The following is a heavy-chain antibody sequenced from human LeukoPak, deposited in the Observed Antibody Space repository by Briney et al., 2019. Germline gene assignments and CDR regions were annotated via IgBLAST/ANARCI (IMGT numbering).Heavy chain of an antibody. CDR2: IYSGGST. D-gene: IGHD3-10*01. CDR1: GFTVSSNY. V-gene: IGHV3-53*01. Sequence: GGSLRLSCAASGFTVSSNYMSWVRQAPGKGLEWVSVIYSGGSTYYADSVKGRFTISRDNSKNTLYLQMNSLRAEDTAVYHCARAWWFGEDAFDIWGQGTMVTVSS. J-gene: IGHJ3*02. CDR3: ARAWWFGEDAFDI.